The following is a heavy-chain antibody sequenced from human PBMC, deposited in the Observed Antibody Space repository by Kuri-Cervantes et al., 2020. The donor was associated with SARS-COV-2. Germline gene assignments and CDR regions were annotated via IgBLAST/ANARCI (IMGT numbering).Heavy chain of an antibody. Sequence: SETLSLTCTVSGDSVSNDDYYWNWIRQPPGKGLEWIGYIYFTGSTYYNPSPKSRVTISVDTSKNQFSLKLSSVTAADTAVYYCARLEPTMVRIAGDGGGFDYWGQGTLVTVSS. CDR3: ARLEPTMVRIAGDGGGFDY. D-gene: IGHD3-10*01. J-gene: IGHJ4*02. CDR2: IYFTGST. CDR1: GDSVSNDDYY. V-gene: IGHV4-30-4*08.